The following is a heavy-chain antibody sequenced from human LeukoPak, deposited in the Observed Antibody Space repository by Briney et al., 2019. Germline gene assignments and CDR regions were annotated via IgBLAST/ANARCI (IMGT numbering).Heavy chain of an antibody. J-gene: IGHJ4*02. Sequence: GGSLRLSCAASGFTFSSYWMSWVRQAPGKGLEWVANIKKDGSEKYYVDSVKGGFTISRDKAKTSLYLQKSRRKAEDTPVYNWARGPSNWNYDRWGQGTLVTVPP. V-gene: IGHV3-7*01. CDR1: GFTFSSYW. CDR2: IKKDGSEK. CDR3: ARGPSNWNYDR. D-gene: IGHD1-7*01.